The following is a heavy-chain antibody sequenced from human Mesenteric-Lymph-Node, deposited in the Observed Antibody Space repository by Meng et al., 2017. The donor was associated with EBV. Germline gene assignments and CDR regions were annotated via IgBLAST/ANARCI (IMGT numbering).Heavy chain of an antibody. D-gene: IGHD1-26*01. CDR3: ARGSLVGDPPGKFDY. J-gene: IGHJ4*02. CDR1: GGSIGNSYW. Sequence: QVQLQRSGPGLVKPSGTLSLTCGVSGGSIGNSYWWSWVRQAPGKGLEWIGEIYYTGSTNYNPSLKSRVTISVDKSKNQFSLNVSSVTAADTAVYYCARGSLVGDPPGKFDYWGQGTLVTVSS. V-gene: IGHV4-4*02. CDR2: IYYTGST.